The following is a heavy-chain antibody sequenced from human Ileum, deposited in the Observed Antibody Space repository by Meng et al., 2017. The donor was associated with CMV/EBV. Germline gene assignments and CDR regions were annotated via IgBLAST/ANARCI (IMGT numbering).Heavy chain of an antibody. CDR3: ARDLVGFLEGFDP. D-gene: IGHD3-3*01. CDR2: IFYSGST. J-gene: IGHJ5*02. V-gene: IGHV4-39*07. CDR1: GGSITTNKYY. Sequence: QLQLRESGPGLVKPLETLSLTCSVSGGSITTNKYYWGWIRQPPGKGLEWIGSIFYSGSTYYKPSLKSRVTISRDTSKNQFSLKLTSVTAADTAVYFCARDLVGFLEGFDPWGQGTLVTVSS.